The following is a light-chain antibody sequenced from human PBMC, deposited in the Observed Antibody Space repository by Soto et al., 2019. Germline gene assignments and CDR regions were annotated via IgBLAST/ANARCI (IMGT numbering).Light chain of an antibody. CDR3: SSYTTSSALV. Sequence: QSALTQSASVSGSPGQSITIPCTGTSSDVGGYDYVSWYQQHPGKVPKLIIYEVIKRPSGVSHRFSGSKSGNTASLTISGLQTEDEADYYCSSYTTSSALVFGGATKLTVL. CDR2: EVI. J-gene: IGLJ2*01. V-gene: IGLV2-14*01. CDR1: SSDVGGYDY.